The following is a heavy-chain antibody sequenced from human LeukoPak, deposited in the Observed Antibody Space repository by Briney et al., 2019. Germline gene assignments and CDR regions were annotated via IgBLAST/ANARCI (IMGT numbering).Heavy chain of an antibody. J-gene: IGHJ2*01. CDR1: GFTFSSYW. CDR3: AGSDTIGYSPREWDYWYFDL. Sequence: GGSLRLSCEASGFTFSSYWMSWVRQAPGKGLEWVANIKQDGSEKKYLDSVKGRFTISRDNAKNSLYLQMNSLRAEDTAVYYCAGSDTIGYSPREWDYWYFDLWGRGTLLTVSS. D-gene: IGHD3-22*01. V-gene: IGHV3-7*01. CDR2: IKQDGSEK.